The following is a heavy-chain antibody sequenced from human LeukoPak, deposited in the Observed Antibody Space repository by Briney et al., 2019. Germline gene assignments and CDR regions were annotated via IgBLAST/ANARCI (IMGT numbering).Heavy chain of an antibody. D-gene: IGHD3-3*01. Sequence: PSETLSLTCTVSGGSISSSSYYWGWIRQPPGKGLERIGSIYYSGSTYYNPSLKSRVTISVDTSKNQFSLKLSSVTAADTAVYYCARGLSITIFGVVIISGIYFDYWGQGTLVTASS. CDR1: GGSISSSSYY. V-gene: IGHV4-39*01. CDR3: ARGLSITIFGVVIISGIYFDY. J-gene: IGHJ4*02. CDR2: IYYSGST.